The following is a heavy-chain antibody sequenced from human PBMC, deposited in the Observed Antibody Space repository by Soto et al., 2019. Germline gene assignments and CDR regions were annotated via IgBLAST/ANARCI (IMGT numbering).Heavy chain of an antibody. J-gene: IGHJ4*02. Sequence: GGSLRLSCAASGFSFSNYAMSWVRQAPGKGLEWVAFISYDGINRYHADSVKGRFTISRDNSKNTLYLQMNSLRTEDTAVYYCARTYDSIGYCPYWGQGTLVTVSS. CDR1: GFSFSNYA. D-gene: IGHD3-22*01. CDR3: ARTYDSIGYCPY. V-gene: IGHV3-30-3*01. CDR2: ISYDGINR.